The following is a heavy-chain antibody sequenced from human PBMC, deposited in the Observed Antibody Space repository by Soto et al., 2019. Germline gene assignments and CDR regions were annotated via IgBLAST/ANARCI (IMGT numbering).Heavy chain of an antibody. Sequence: SVKVSCKASGGTFSSYAISWVRQAPGQGLEWMGGIIPIFGTANYAQKFQGRVTITADESTSTAYMELSSLRSEDTAVYYCARKSIAVAGYYYYYYGMDVWGQGTTVTVSS. CDR1: GGTFSSYA. V-gene: IGHV1-69*13. J-gene: IGHJ6*02. D-gene: IGHD6-19*01. CDR3: ARKSIAVAGYYYYYYGMDV. CDR2: IIPIFGTA.